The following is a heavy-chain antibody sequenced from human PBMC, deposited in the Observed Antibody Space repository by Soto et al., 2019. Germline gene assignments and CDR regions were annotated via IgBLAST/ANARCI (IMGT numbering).Heavy chain of an antibody. CDR3: AIGSANAAPYYFDF. Sequence: DVQLLESGGGLVQPGGSLRLSCAGSEFTFRGYAMSWVRQAPGKGLEWVTAITGSGGSTYHADSVKGRFTISRDNSKKTLYLQMNRLRAEDTAVYYCAIGSANAAPYYFDFWGQGTLVTVSS. V-gene: IGHV3-23*01. J-gene: IGHJ4*02. CDR2: ITGSGGST. CDR1: EFTFRGYA. D-gene: IGHD3-16*01.